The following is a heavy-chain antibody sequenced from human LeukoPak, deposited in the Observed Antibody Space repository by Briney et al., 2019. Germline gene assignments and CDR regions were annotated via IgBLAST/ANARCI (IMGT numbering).Heavy chain of an antibody. CDR3: ATGGGSGRYGFPFDC. V-gene: IGHV3-7*01. J-gene: IGHJ4*02. D-gene: IGHD6-19*01. CDR1: GFTFSSYG. CDR2: IDQDGSDK. Sequence: PGGSLRLSCAASGFTFSSYGMSWVRQPPGKGLEGVANIDQDGSDKYYVDSVKGRFTISRDNAKNSLYLQMNSLRAEDTAVYYCATGGGSGRYGFPFDCWGQGTLVTVSS.